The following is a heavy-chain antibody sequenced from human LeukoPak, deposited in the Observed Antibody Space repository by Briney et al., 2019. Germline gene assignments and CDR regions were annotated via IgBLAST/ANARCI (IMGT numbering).Heavy chain of an antibody. CDR2: FHSSGTS. V-gene: IGHV4-59*01. CDR1: GGSISSYY. Sequence: SETLSLTCTVSGGSISSYYWSWIRQPPGQGLEWIGYFHSSGTSNYNPSLKSRVTISGDTSKNQFSLKLSSVTAADTAVYYCARVEKSKGYGYFYWGQGTLVTVSS. D-gene: IGHD5-18*01. CDR3: ARVEKSKGYGYFY. J-gene: IGHJ4*02.